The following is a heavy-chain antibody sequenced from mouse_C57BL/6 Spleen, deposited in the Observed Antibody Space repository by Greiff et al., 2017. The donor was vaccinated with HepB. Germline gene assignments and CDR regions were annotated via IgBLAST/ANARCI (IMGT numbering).Heavy chain of an antibody. CDR3: VLDYDDYYAVDY. D-gene: IGHD2-4*01. V-gene: IGHV1-18*01. J-gene: IGHJ4*01. CDR2: INPNNGGT. Sequence: VQLQQSGPELVKPGASVKIPCKASGYTFTDYNMDWVKQSHGKSLEWIGDINPNNGGTIYNQKFKGKSTLTVDKSSSTAYMELRSLTSEDTAVYYCVLDYDDYYAVDYWGQGTSVTVSS. CDR1: GYTFTDYN.